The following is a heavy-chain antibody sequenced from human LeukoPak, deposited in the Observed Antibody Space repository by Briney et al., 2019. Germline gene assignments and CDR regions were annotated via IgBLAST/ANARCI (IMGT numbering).Heavy chain of an antibody. CDR3: AKALGGVREPKPHFDY. CDR2: ISGSGGST. V-gene: IGHV3-23*01. D-gene: IGHD3-16*01. J-gene: IGHJ4*02. CDR1: GFTFSSYA. Sequence: GGSLRLSCAASGFTFSSYAMSWVRQAPGKGLEWVSAISGSGGSTYYADSVKGRFTISRDNSKNTLYLQMNSLRAEDTAVYYCAKALGGVREPKPHFDYWGQGTLVTVSS.